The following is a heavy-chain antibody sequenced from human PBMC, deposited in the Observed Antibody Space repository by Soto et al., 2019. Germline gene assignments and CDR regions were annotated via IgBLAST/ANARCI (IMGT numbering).Heavy chain of an antibody. CDR3: AKGDCSGGRCYRGFDY. CDR2: VSASGSIT. CDR1: GFTFSSYD. D-gene: IGHD2-15*01. Sequence: GGSLRLSCAASGFTFSSYDMNWVRQAPGKGLEWVSGVSASGSITSYADSAKGRFTISRDNAKNTVFLQMTGLRAEDTAVYFCAKGDCSGGRCYRGFDYWGQGTLVSVSS. J-gene: IGHJ4*02. V-gene: IGHV3-23*01.